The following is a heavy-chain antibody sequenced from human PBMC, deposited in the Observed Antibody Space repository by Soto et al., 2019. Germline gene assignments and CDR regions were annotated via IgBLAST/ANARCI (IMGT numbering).Heavy chain of an antibody. V-gene: IGHV3-74*01. CDR1: GFTFSSNY. Sequence: EVQLVESGGDLVQPGESLRLSCAASGFTFSSNYMHWVRQAPGKGLVWVSFINSDGSRTNYADSVKGRFTISRDNAKNTLYFQMTSLRAEDTALYYCSSRGAVVPGASFDYWCQGTLVTVSS. CDR2: INSDGSRT. CDR3: SSRGAVVPGASFDY. D-gene: IGHD2-2*01. J-gene: IGHJ4*02.